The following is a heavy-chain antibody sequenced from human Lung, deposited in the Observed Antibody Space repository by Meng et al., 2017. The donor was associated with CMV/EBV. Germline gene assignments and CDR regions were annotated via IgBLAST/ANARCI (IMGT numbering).Heavy chain of an antibody. D-gene: IGHD2-2*01. J-gene: IGHJ4*02. V-gene: IGHV4-61*01. CDR3: AREAIAYCSSTNCHSRNY. Sequence: SETLSLXXTVSGGSVSSGSYYWSWIRQPPGKGLAWIASIDYSGSTTYNPSLKSRVTISLATSKNQFSLKLRSVNAADTAVYYCAREAIAYCSSTNCHSRNYWGQGXLVTVSS. CDR2: IDYSGST. CDR1: GGSVSSGSYY.